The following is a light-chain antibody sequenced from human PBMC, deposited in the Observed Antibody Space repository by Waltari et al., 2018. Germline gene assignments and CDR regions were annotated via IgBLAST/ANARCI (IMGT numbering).Light chain of an antibody. Sequence: QSAPTQPAPVAGSPGPSIPISCPGTSRDGGGYNYVSWYQQHPGKAPKLMIYEVSNRPSGVSNRFSGSKSGNTASLTISGLQAEDEADYYCSSYTSSSTRVFGGGTKLTVL. J-gene: IGLJ2*01. CDR2: EVS. V-gene: IGLV2-14*01. CDR1: SRDGGGYNY. CDR3: SSYTSSSTRV.